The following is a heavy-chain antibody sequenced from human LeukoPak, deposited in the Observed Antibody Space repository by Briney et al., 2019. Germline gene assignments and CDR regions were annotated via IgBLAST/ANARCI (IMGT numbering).Heavy chain of an antibody. CDR2: INPSGGST. CDR1: VYTFTGHY. J-gene: IGHJ1*01. D-gene: IGHD3-22*01. V-gene: IGHV1-46*01. CDR3: ARAPPIYYYDSSGYSEH. Sequence: ASVTVSCKASVYTFTGHYMHWVRPAPGQGLEWVGIINPSGGSTSYAQKFQGRVTMTRDMSTSSVYMELSSLTSEDTAVYYCARAPPIYYYDSSGYSEHWGQGTLVTVSS.